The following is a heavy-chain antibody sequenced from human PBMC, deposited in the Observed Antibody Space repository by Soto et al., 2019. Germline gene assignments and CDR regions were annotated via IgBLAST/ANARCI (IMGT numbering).Heavy chain of an antibody. CDR2: IYPGDTDT. Sequence: EVQLVQSEAEVKKPGESLKISCKGSGYSLTSYWIGWVRQMPGKGLEWMGIIYPGDTDTRYSPSFQGQVTISADKSISTAYLQWSSLKASDTAMYYCARLATGLYSSSWYRDYWVQGTLVNVSS. CDR1: GYSLTSYW. V-gene: IGHV5-51*01. J-gene: IGHJ4*02. D-gene: IGHD6-13*01. CDR3: ARLATGLYSSSWYRDY.